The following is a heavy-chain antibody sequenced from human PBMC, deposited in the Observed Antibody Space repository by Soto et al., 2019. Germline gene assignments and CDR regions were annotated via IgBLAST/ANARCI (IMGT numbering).Heavy chain of an antibody. Sequence: GGSLRLSCAASGFTFSSYGMHWVRQAPGKGLEWVAVISYDGSNKYYADSVKGRFTISRDNSKNTLYLQMNSLRAEDTAVYYCAKEKQWLVLGRYFDYWGQGTLVTVSS. CDR3: AKEKQWLVLGRYFDY. V-gene: IGHV3-30*18. CDR2: ISYDGSNK. CDR1: GFTFSSYG. D-gene: IGHD6-19*01. J-gene: IGHJ4*02.